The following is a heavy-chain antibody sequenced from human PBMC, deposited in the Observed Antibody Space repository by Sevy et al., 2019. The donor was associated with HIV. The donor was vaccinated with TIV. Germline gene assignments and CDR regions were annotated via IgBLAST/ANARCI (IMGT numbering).Heavy chain of an antibody. J-gene: IGHJ3*02. Sequence: SETLSLTCTVSGASIRDSSYYWAWIRQPPGKGLEWIGNIYSYGETYYNSSLKSRVTISVDTSKNQFSLSLTSVTAADTAICFCARSMEQQLDAFEIWGQGTMVTVSS. CDR3: ARSMEQQLDAFEI. V-gene: IGHV4-39*01. CDR1: GASIRDSSYY. D-gene: IGHD6-13*01. CDR2: IYSYGET.